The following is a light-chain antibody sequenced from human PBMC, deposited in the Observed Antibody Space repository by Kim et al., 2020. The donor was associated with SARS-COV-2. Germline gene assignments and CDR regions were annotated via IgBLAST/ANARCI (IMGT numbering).Light chain of an antibody. Sequence: EIVLTQSPGTLSLSPGERATLSCRASQSINSIHVAWYQQKRGRAPRLIIYGISKRATDIPDRFSGSGAGTDFTLTISRLEPEDFAVYYCQQYDDSPPTFGQGTKVDIK. CDR1: QSINSIH. J-gene: IGKJ1*01. CDR2: GIS. V-gene: IGKV3-20*01. CDR3: QQYDDSPPT.